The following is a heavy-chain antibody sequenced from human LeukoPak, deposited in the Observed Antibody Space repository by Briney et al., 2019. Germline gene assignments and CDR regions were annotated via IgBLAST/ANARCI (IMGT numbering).Heavy chain of an antibody. CDR3: ARSSIAARGWFDP. CDR2: INAGNGNT. J-gene: IGHJ5*02. V-gene: IGHV1-3*03. CDR1: GYTFTSYA. D-gene: IGHD6-6*01. Sequence: GASVKVSCKASGYTFTSYAMHWVRQAPGQRLEWMGWINAGNGNTKYSQEFQGRVTITRDTSASTAYMELSSLRSEDKAVYYCARSSIAARGWFDPWGQGTLVTVSS.